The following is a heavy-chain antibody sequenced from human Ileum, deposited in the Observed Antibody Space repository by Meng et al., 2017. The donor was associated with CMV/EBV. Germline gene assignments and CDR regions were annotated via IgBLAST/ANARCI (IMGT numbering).Heavy chain of an antibody. CDR1: GYTFTGYY. D-gene: IGHD6-13*01. CDR2: INPNSGGT. J-gene: IGHJ4*02. Sequence: APGYTFTGYYMHWVRQAPGQGLEWMGWINPNSGGTNYAQKFQGRVTMTRDTSISTAYMELSRLRSDDTAVYYCARVDDGSSWSYFDYWGQGTLVTVSS. CDR3: ARVDDGSSWSYFDY. V-gene: IGHV1-2*02.